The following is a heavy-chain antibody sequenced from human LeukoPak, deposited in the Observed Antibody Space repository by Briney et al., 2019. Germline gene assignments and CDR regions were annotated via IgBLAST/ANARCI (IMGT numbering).Heavy chain of an antibody. CDR2: IYTSGST. V-gene: IGHV4-61*01. J-gene: IGHJ4*02. CDR3: ARDSSRWRKGVDY. Sequence: SETLSLTCTVSGASFNSGSYYWRWLRQPPGKGLEWIGRIYTSGSTNYNSSLKSRVTMSVDTSKNQFSLKLSSVTAADTAVYYCARDSSRWRKGVDYWGQGTLVTVSS. CDR1: GASFNSGSYY. D-gene: IGHD6-13*01.